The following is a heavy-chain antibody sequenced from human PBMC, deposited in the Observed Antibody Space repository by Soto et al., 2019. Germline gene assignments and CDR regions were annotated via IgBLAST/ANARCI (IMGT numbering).Heavy chain of an antibody. D-gene: IGHD3-22*01. V-gene: IGHV4-30-4*01. Sequence: SETLSLTCTVSGGSISSGDYYWSWIRQPPGKGLEWIGYIYDSGSTYDNPSLKSGVIISADTSKNQFSLKLSSVTAADTAVYYCARGPTYYYDSSGYVWIDYFDYWGQGTLVTVS. J-gene: IGHJ4*02. CDR1: GGSISSGDYY. CDR3: ARGPTYYYDSSGYVWIDYFDY. CDR2: IYDSGST.